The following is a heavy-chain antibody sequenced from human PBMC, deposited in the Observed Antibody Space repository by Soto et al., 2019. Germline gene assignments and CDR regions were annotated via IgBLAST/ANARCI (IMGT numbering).Heavy chain of an antibody. CDR1: GGSISSGGYY. V-gene: IGHV4-31*03. Sequence: QVQLQESGPGLVKPSQTLSLTCTVSGGSISSGGYYWSWIRQHPGKGLEWIGYIYYSGSTYYNPSLKSRVTISVDTSKNHFSLKLSSVTAADTAVYYCARVPGYCSGGSCYGVDYFDYWGQGTLVTVSS. D-gene: IGHD2-15*01. CDR2: IYYSGST. CDR3: ARVPGYCSGGSCYGVDYFDY. J-gene: IGHJ4*02.